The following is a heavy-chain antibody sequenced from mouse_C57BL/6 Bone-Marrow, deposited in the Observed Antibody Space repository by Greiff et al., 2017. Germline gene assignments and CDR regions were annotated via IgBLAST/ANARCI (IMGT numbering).Heavy chain of an antibody. CDR3: ARYYYGSMFAY. V-gene: IGHV5-4*03. CDR1: GFTFSSYA. CDR2: ISDGGSYT. Sequence: EVKVVESGGGLVKPGGSLKLSCAASGFTFSSYAMSWVRQTPEKRLEWVATISDGGSYTYYPDNVKGRFTISRDNAKNNLYLQMSHLKSEDTAMYYCARYYYGSMFAYWGQGTLVTVSA. J-gene: IGHJ3*01. D-gene: IGHD1-1*01.